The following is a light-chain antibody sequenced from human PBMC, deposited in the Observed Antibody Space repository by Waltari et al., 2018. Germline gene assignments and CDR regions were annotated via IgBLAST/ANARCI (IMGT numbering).Light chain of an antibody. Sequence: LVLTQSPATLSLSPGERATLACRASQSVSRSLAWYQQKPGQAPKLLIYGASTRAPGIPDRFTGSGSGTDFSLTISSLEPEDFAIYFCQHYVRLPATFGQGTKVEIK. J-gene: IGKJ1*01. CDR1: QSVSRS. CDR2: GAS. V-gene: IGKV3-20*01. CDR3: QHYVRLPAT.